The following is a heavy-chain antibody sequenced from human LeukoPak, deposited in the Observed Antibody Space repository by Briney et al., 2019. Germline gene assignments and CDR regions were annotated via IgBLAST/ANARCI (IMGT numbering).Heavy chain of an antibody. V-gene: IGHV3-23*01. J-gene: IGHJ4*02. CDR3: AKYIVATNSNLVAATRRYFDY. D-gene: IGHD2-15*01. CDR2: FSASGGYT. Sequence: PGGSLRLSCPAPGFTFSSYSMSWVGQAPGKGLEWAPVFSASGGYTYYADSVKGRFTISRDNSKNTLYLQMNSLSAEDTAVYYCAKYIVATNSNLVAATRRYFDYWGQGTLVTVSS. CDR1: GFTFSSYS.